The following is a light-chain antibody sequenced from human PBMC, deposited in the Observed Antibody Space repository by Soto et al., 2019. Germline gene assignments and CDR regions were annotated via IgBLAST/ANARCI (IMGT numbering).Light chain of an antibody. V-gene: IGLV2-14*01. CDR3: SSYTAAYTQV. CDR2: EVT. J-gene: IGLJ3*02. CDR1: SNDVGYYNY. Sequence: QSVPSQPASVSGTSGQSITISCTGTSNDVGYYNYVSWYQQHPGQAPKLMISEVTTRPSGFSARFSSSKSGNTASLTISRLQAEDEAHYYCSSYTAAYTQVFGGGTKVTVL.